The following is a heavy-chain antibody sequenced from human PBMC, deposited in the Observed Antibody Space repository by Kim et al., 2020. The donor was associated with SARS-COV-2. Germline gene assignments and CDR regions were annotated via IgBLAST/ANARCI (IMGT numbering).Heavy chain of an antibody. CDR1: GFTFSSYG. J-gene: IGHJ4*02. D-gene: IGHD3-3*01. V-gene: IGHV3-30*18. Sequence: GGSLRLSCAASGFTFSSYGMHWVRQAPGKGLEWVAVISYDGSNKYYADSVKGRFTISRDNSKNTLYLQMNSLRAEDTAVYYCAKDSLRFAIFGVAVPESWGQGTLVTVSS. CDR2: ISYDGSNK. CDR3: AKDSLRFAIFGVAVPES.